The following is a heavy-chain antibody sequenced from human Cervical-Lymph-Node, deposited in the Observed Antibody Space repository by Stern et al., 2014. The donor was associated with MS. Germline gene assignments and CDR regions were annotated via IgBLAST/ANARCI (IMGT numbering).Heavy chain of an antibody. CDR3: ATQFRTTFGVAFFDS. J-gene: IGHJ4*02. D-gene: IGHD3-3*01. CDR1: GKTLTESS. V-gene: IGHV1-24*01. CDR2: FDPEDLET. Sequence: QVQLVQSGAEVKKPGASVKVSCKISGKTLTESSMHWVRRAPGKGLEWMGGFDPEDLETIYAQMFQGRVTMTEDTSTDTAYMELSSLRSEDTAIYYCATQFRTTFGVAFFDSWGQGTLVTVSS.